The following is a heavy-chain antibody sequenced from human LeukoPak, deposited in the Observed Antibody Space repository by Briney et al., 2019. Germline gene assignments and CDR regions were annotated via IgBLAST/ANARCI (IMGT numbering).Heavy chain of an antibody. CDR2: IYYSGST. CDR1: GGSISSYY. Sequence: PSETLSLTCTVSGGSISSYYWSWIRQPPGKGLEWIGDIYYSGSTNYNSSLKSRVTISVDTSKNQFSLKLSSVTAADTAVYYCARVSGYDWESFYDYWGQGTLVTVSS. CDR3: ARVSGYDWESFYDY. V-gene: IGHV4-59*01. J-gene: IGHJ4*02. D-gene: IGHD5-12*01.